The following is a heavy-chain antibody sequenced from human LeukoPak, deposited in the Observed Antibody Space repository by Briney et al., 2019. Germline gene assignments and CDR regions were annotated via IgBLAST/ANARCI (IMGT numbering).Heavy chain of an antibody. D-gene: IGHD2-2*01. CDR1: GLTFSNYG. CDR2: IRYDGRNK. CDR3: AKDKVCSSTSCLFDY. Sequence: PGGSLRLSCAAAGLTFSNYGMHWVRQAPGKGLQWVAYIRYDGRNKYSADSVKGRFTIYRDNSKSTLYLQMNSLRPEDTAVYYCAKDKVCSSTSCLFDYWGQGTLVTVSS. J-gene: IGHJ4*02. V-gene: IGHV3-30*02.